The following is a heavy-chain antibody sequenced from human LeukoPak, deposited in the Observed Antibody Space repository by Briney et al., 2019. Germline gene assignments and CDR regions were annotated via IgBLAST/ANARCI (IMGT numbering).Heavy chain of an antibody. Sequence: SETLSLTCTVSGGSVSTYYWNWIRQPPGKGLEWIGYISYSGSTNYNPSLKSRLTISVDTSNNQFPLKLSSVTAADTAVYYCASTSGYCSGGNCYSAFDYWGQGTLVTVSS. V-gene: IGHV4-59*02. J-gene: IGHJ4*02. D-gene: IGHD2-15*01. CDR2: ISYSGST. CDR1: GGSVSTYY. CDR3: ASTSGYCSGGNCYSAFDY.